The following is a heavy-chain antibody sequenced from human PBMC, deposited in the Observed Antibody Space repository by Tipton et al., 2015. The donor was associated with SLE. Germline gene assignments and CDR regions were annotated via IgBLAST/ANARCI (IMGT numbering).Heavy chain of an antibody. CDR2: IYHSGST. CDR3: ARARSLITGTTGGTFDY. Sequence: TLSLTCAVSGGSISSSNWWSWVRQPPGKGLEWIGEIYHSGSTNYNPSLKSRVTIPVDKSKNQFSLKLSSVTAADTAVYYCARARSLITGTTGGTFDYWGQGTLVTVSS. CDR1: GGSISSSNW. V-gene: IGHV4-4*02. D-gene: IGHD1-20*01. J-gene: IGHJ4*02.